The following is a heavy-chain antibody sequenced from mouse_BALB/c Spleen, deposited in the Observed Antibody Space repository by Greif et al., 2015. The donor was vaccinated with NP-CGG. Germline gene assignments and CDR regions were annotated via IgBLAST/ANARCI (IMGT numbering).Heavy chain of an antibody. J-gene: IGHJ4*01. CDR2: IYPGSGNT. CDR3: ARRTGTEAMDY. V-gene: IGHV1-84*02. Sequence: QVQLKDSGPELVKPGASVKISCKASGYTFTDYCINWVKQKPGQGLEWIGWIYPGSGNTKYNEKFKGKATLTVDTSSSTAYMQLSSLTSEDTTVYFCARRTGTEAMDYWGQGTSVTVSS. D-gene: IGHD4-1*01. CDR1: GYTFTDYC.